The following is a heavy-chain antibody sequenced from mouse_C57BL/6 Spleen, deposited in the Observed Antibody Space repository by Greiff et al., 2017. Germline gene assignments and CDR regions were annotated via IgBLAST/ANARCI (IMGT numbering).Heavy chain of an antibody. CDR3: ARVGYDYGVAY. V-gene: IGHV1-50*01. CDR1: GYTFTSYW. D-gene: IGHD2-4*01. J-gene: IGHJ3*01. CDR2: IDPSDSYT. Sequence: QVQLQQPGAELVKPGASVKLSCKASGYTFTSYWMQWVKQRPGQGLEWIGEIDPSDSYTNYNQKFKGKATLTVDTSSSTAYMQLSSLTSEDSAVYYCARVGYDYGVAYWGQGTLVTVSA.